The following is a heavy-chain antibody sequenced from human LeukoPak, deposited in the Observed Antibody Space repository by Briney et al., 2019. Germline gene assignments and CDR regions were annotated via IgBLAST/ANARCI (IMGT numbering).Heavy chain of an antibody. V-gene: IGHV3-30*18. D-gene: IGHD1-1*01. CDR1: GFTFSSYG. J-gene: IGHJ4*02. CDR3: AKGLLERPNY. CDR2: ISYDGSNK. Sequence: PGGSLRLSCAASGFTFSSYGMHWVRQAPGKGLEWVAVISYDGSNKYYADSVKGRFTISRDNSKNTLYLQMNSLRAEDTAVYYCAKGLLERPNYWGQGTLVTVSS.